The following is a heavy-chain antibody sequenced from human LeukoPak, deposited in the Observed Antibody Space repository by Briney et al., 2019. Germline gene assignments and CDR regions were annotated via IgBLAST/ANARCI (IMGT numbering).Heavy chain of an antibody. D-gene: IGHD2-2*01. V-gene: IGHV4-4*02. CDR1: GFTFSSYA. CDR2: IYHSGST. J-gene: IGHJ5*02. Sequence: GSLRLSCAASGFTFSSYAMHWVRQPPGKGLEWIGEIYHSGSTNYNPSLKSRVTISVDKSKNQFSLKLSSVTAADTAVYYCARDVSSTSSKGYNWFDPWGQGTLVTVSS. CDR3: ARDVSSTSSKGYNWFDP.